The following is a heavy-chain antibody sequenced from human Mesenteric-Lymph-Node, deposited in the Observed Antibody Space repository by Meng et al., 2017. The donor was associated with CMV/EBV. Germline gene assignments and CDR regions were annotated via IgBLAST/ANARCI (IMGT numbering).Heavy chain of an antibody. V-gene: IGHV1-69*04. D-gene: IGHD6-6*01. J-gene: IGHJ2*01. CDR2: IIPIFGIA. CDR3: ARASGVRQLVPYWYFDL. CDR1: GYTFTSYG. Sequence: SVKVSCKASGYTFTSYGISWVRQAPGQGLEWMGRIIPIFGIAIYAQRFQGRVTITADKSTSTAYMQLSSLRSEDTAVYYCARASGVRQLVPYWYFDLWGRGTLVTVSS.